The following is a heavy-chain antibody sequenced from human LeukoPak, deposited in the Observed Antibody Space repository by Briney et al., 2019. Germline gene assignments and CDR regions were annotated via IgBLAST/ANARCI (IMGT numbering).Heavy chain of an antibody. CDR2: ISGSGGST. CDR1: GFTFSSYA. D-gene: IGHD2-21*01. Sequence: GGSLRLSCAASGFTFSSYAMSWVRQAPGKGLEWVSAISGSGGSTYYADSVKGRFTISRDNSKNALYLQMNSLRAEDTAVYYCARVYCGRTTCDPWLDPWGQGTLVTVSS. J-gene: IGHJ5*02. CDR3: ARVYCGRTTCDPWLDP. V-gene: IGHV3-23*01.